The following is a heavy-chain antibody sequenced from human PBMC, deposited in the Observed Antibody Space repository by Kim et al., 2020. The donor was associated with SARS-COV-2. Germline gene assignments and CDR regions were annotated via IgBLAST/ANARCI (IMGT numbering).Heavy chain of an antibody. D-gene: IGHD3-10*01. CDR2: IYHSGST. J-gene: IGHJ6*04. V-gene: IGHV4-38-2*02. Sequence: SETLSLTCTVSGYSISSGYYWGWIRQPPGKGLEWIGSIYHSGSTSYNPSPKSRVTISVDTSKNQFSLKLSSVTAADTAVYYAYGSGDYYYYGMDVWGEGTTVTVSS. CDR3: YGSGDYYYYGMDV. CDR1: GYSISSGYY.